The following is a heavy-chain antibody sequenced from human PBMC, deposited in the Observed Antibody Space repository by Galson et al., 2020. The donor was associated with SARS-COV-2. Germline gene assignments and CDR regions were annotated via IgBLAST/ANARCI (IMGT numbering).Heavy chain of an antibody. CDR1: GFTFSSYG. CDR2: ISYDGSNK. V-gene: IGHV3-30*18. D-gene: IGHD6-13*01. Sequence: SCAASGFTFSSYGMHWVRQAPGKGLEWVAVISYDGSNKYYADSVKGRFTISRDNSKNTLSLQMNSLRAEDTALYYCAKDAQSRIAAAGTGHYYYFGMDVWGQGTTVTVSS. CDR3: AKDAQSRIAAAGTGHYYYFGMDV. J-gene: IGHJ6*02.